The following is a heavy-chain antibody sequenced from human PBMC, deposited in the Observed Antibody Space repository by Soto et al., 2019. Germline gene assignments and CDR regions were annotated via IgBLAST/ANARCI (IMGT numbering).Heavy chain of an antibody. CDR1: GGSISSGGYY. CDR3: AGSYSSSWYGVFDY. CDR2: IYYSGST. D-gene: IGHD6-13*01. Sequence: PSETLSVTCTVSGGSISSGGYYWGWIRHPPGKGLEWIGSIYYSGSTYYNPSLKSRVTISVDTSKNQFSLKLSSVTAADTAVYYCAGSYSSSWYGVFDYGGQETLVTVSS. J-gene: IGHJ4*02. V-gene: IGHV4-39*01.